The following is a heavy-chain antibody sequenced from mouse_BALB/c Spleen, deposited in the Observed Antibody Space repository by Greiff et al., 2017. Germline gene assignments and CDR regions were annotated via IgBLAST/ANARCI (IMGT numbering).Heavy chain of an antibody. V-gene: IGHV5-6-4*01. CDR3: TNHDWFAY. J-gene: IGHJ3*01. Sequence: DVMLVESGGGLVKPGGSLKLSCAASGFTFSSYTMSWVRQTPEKRLEWVATISSGGSYTYYPDSVKGRFTISRDNAKNTLYLQMSSLKSEDTAMYYCTNHDWFAYWGQGTLVTVSA. CDR2: ISSGGSYT. CDR1: GFTFSSYT.